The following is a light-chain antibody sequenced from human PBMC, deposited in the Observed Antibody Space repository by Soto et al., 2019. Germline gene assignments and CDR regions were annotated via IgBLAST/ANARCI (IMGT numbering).Light chain of an antibody. J-gene: IGLJ2*01. V-gene: IGLV2-14*01. CDR1: SSDVGGYDH. CDR3: SSYTSSSTGGL. Sequence: QSVLTQPASVSGSPGQSITISCSGTSSDVGGYDHVSWYQHHPGEAPKLMIYEVRYRPSGVSTRFSGSKSGNTASLTISGRQAEDEADYYCSSYTSSSTGGLFVGGTKLTVL. CDR2: EVR.